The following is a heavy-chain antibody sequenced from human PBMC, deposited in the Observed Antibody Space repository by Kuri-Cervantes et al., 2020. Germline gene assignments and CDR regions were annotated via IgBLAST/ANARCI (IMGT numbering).Heavy chain of an antibody. Sequence: SETLSLTCSVSGGSISSSSYYWAWIRQPPGKGLEWIGSIYYSGSTYYNPSLKSRVTISVDTSKNQFSLKLSSVTAADTAVYYCTREDYGGNSGGFDYWGQGTLVTVSS. CDR1: GGSISSSSYY. V-gene: IGHV4-39*07. J-gene: IGHJ4*02. CDR2: IYYSGST. D-gene: IGHD4-23*01. CDR3: TREDYGGNSGGFDY.